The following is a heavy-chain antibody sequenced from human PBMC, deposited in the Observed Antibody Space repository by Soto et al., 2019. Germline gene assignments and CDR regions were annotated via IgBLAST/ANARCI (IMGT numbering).Heavy chain of an antibody. CDR3: ARDRYYDILTGDYYYYGMDV. CDR2: IGTAGDT. Sequence: PGGSLRLSCAASGFTFSSYEMHWVRQATGKGLEWVSAIGTAGDTYYPGSVKGRFTISRENAKNSLYLQMNSLRAGDTAVYYCARDRYYDILTGDYYYYGMDVWGQGTTVTVSS. D-gene: IGHD3-9*01. V-gene: IGHV3-13*01. J-gene: IGHJ6*02. CDR1: GFTFSSYE.